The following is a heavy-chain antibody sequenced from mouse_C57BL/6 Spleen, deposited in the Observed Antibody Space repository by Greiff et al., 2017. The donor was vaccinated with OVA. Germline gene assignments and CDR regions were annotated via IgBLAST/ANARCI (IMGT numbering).Heavy chain of an antibody. CDR3: DRLGGSSYEWYFDV. V-gene: IGHV1-55*01. D-gene: IGHD1-1*01. CDR1: GYTFTSYW. CDR2: IYPGSGST. J-gene: IGHJ1*03. Sequence: QVQLQQSGAELVKPGASVKMSCKASGYTFTSYWITWVKQRPGQGLEWIGDIYPGSGSTNYNEKFKSKATLTVDTSSSTAYMQLSSLTSEDSAVYYCDRLGGSSYEWYFDVWGTGTTVTVSS.